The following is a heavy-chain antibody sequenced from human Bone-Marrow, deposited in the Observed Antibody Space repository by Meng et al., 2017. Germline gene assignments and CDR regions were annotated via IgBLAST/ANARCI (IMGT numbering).Heavy chain of an antibody. V-gene: IGHV2-5*02. D-gene: IGHD1-20*01. Sequence: KGLWPALCEPPHTLQLSCPFSGFSVSNSGVGVGWIRQPPGKVLELLALIYWDDDKRYNPSLKSRLTITKDTSKNQVVLTMTNMDPVDTATYFCAHRGGGYDWNDGHFDYWGQGTLVTVSS. J-gene: IGHJ4*02. CDR3: AHRGGGYDWNDGHFDY. CDR2: IYWDDDK. CDR1: GFSVSNSGVG.